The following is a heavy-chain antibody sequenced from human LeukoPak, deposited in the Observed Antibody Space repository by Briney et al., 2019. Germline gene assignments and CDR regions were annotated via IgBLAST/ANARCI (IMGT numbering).Heavy chain of an antibody. Sequence: GGSLRLSCSASGFTFSSYAMHWVRQAPGKGLEYVSAISSNGGSTYYADSVKGRFTISRDNSMNTLYLQMSSLRAEDTAVYYCVKDSGYTFGGAQVYWGQGTLVTVSS. V-gene: IGHV3-64D*06. CDR2: ISSNGGST. J-gene: IGHJ4*02. CDR3: VKDSGYTFGGAQVY. CDR1: GFTFSSYA. D-gene: IGHD3-16*01.